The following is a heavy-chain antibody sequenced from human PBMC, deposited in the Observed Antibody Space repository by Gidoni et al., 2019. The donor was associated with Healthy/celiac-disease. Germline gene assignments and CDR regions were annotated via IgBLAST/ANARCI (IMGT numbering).Heavy chain of an antibody. J-gene: IGHJ4*02. CDR2: IYYRGST. D-gene: IGHD1-1*01. CDR1: GGSISSYY. CDR3: ARGNWNHEDY. V-gene: IGHV4-59*01. Sequence: QVQLQESGPGLVKPSETLSLTCTVSGGSISSYYWSWIRQPPGKGLEWIGYIYYRGSTNYNPSLKSRVTISVDTSKNQFSLKLSSVTAADTAVYYCARGNWNHEDYWGQGTLVTVSS.